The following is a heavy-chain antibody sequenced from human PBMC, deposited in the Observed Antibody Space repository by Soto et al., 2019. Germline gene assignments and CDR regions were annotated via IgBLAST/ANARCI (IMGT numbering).Heavy chain of an antibody. V-gene: IGHV3-7*01. Sequence: GSLRLSCDVSGXTFSMYSMSWVRQSPGKGLEWVAKIPQDGVDGHYADSVKGRFTISRDNGKNSLYLQLNNLRAEDTAVYYCDRDHLILPAHDFFYGSDVWGRGATVTVSS. CDR3: DRDHLILPAHDFFYGSDV. D-gene: IGHD2-21*02. J-gene: IGHJ6*02. CDR2: IPQDGVDG. CDR1: GXTFSMYS.